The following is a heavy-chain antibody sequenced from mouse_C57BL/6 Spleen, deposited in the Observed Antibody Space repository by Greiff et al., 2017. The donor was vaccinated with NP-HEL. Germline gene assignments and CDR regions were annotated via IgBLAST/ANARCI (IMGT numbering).Heavy chain of an antibody. D-gene: IGHD3-2*01. CDR2: IYPGDGDT. J-gene: IGHJ3*01. CDR1: GYAFSSSW. Sequence: QVQLQQSGPELVKPGASVKISCKASGYAFSSSWMNWVKQRPGKGLEWIGRIYPGDGDTNYNGKFKGKATLTADKSSSTAYMQLSSLTSEDSAVYFCARETTGLDYWGQGTLVTVSA. CDR3: ARETTGLDY. V-gene: IGHV1-82*01.